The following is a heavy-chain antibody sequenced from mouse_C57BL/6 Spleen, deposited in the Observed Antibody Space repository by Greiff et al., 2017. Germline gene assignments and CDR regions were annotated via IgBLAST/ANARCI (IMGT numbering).Heavy chain of an antibody. CDR3: TCTTVVATPYYFDY. CDR1: GFNIKDYY. CDR2: IDPEDGDT. V-gene: IGHV14-1*01. J-gene: IGHJ2*01. D-gene: IGHD1-1*01. Sequence: EVQLQQSGAELVRPGASVKLSCTASGFNIKDYYMHWVKQRPEQGLAWIGRIDPEDGDTEDAPKFQGKATLTADTSSSTAYLQLSSLTSEDTAVYYCTCTTVVATPYYFDYWGQGTTLTVSA.